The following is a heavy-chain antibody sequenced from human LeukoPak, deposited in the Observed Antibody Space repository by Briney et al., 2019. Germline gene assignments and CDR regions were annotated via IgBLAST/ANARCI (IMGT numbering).Heavy chain of an antibody. CDR1: GYTFTSYA. CDR2: INTYTGNP. J-gene: IGHJ4*02. V-gene: IGHV7-4-1*01. CDR3: ARGDYFDSRDYVWGLAPFFDS. Sequence: GASVKVSCKASGYTFTSYAMNWVRQAPGQGLEWMGWINTYTGNPTYSQGFTGRFVFSLDTSVSTAYLPIGSLEAEDTAVYYCARGDYFDSRDYVWGLAPFFDSWGQGTLVTVSS. D-gene: IGHD3-22*01.